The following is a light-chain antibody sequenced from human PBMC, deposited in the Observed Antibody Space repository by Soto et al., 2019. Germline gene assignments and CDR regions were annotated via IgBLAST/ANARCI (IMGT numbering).Light chain of an antibody. CDR2: DIS. V-gene: IGKV3-11*01. Sequence: EILLTQSPGTLSLSPGERSTLSCRASQSVSGYLAWYQQKPGQAPRLLIYDISKRATGIPARFSGSGSATDFTLTISSLEPEDFAVYYCQHRSSWPITFGQGTRLEI. CDR3: QHRSSWPIT. CDR1: QSVSGY. J-gene: IGKJ5*01.